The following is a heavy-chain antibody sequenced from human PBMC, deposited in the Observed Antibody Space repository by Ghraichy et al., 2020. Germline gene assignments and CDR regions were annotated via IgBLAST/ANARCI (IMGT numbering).Heavy chain of an antibody. D-gene: IGHD1-1*01. CDR1: GFNFDDYC. CDR2: FNWNGGTI. J-gene: IGHJ6*02. CDR3: AKGKTHLYKGMDV. Sequence: GGSLRLSCAASGFNFDDYCVHWVRQAPGKGLEWVSGFNWNGGTIGYADSVKGRFTISRDNAKNSLYLQINSLRAEDTALYYCAKGKTHLYKGMDVWGQGTTAIVSS. V-gene: IGHV3-9*01.